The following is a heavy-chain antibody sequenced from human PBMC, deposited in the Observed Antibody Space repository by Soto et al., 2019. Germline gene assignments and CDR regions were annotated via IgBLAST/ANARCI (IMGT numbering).Heavy chain of an antibody. V-gene: IGHV3-30*18. D-gene: IGHD1-26*01. J-gene: IGHJ4*02. Sequence: QVHLVESGGDVVQPGRYLRLSCAASGFSFSSYAIHWVRQAPGKGLERVAVISYDGSDMYYGDSVKGRFTISRDNSNNTLYLQMNSLRPDDTAIYYCAKDPRGIVGAGAWLDSWGQGTLVIVSS. CDR2: ISYDGSDM. CDR3: AKDPRGIVGAGAWLDS. CDR1: GFSFSSYA.